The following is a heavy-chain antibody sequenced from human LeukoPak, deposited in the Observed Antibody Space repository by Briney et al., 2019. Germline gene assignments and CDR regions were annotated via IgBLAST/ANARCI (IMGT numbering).Heavy chain of an antibody. Sequence: PGGSLRLSCAASGFTFSSYSMNWVRQAPGKGLEWVSSISSSSSYIYYADSVKGRFTISRDNSKNTLYLQMNSLRAEDTAIYYCAKESPYTSPRNYYFDYWGQGTLVTVSS. CDR1: GFTFSSYS. CDR3: AKESPYTSPRNYYFDY. CDR2: ISSSSSYI. D-gene: IGHD1-14*01. V-gene: IGHV3-21*04. J-gene: IGHJ4*02.